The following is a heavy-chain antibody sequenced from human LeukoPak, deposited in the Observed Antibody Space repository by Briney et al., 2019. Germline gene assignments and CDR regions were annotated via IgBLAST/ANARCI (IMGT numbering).Heavy chain of an antibody. D-gene: IGHD4-23*01. V-gene: IGHV3-33*01. J-gene: IGHJ4*02. CDR1: GLTLSSSG. CDR2: FWYDGSNK. CDR3: ARRADYGGKIKGGTDY. Sequence: GGSLRLSCAALGLTLSSSGMHWVGRAPGKGLGGVAVFWYDGSNKYYADSVKGRFTISRDNSKNTLYLQMNSLRAEDTAVYYCARRADYGGKIKGGTDYWGQGTLVTVSS.